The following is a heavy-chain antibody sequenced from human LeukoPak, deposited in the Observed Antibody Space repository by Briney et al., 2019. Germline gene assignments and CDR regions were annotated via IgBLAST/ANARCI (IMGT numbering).Heavy chain of an antibody. J-gene: IGHJ4*02. D-gene: IGHD2-8*01. CDR2: IKQDGSDK. CDR3: ARDREYAADY. CDR1: GFTFRNYW. V-gene: IGHV3-7*04. Sequence: GGSLRLSCVASGFTFRNYWMTWVRQAPGKGLEWVANIKQDGSDKYYVDSVKGRFTVSRDNAKNSVFLQMSSLRAEDTAVYYCARDREYAADYWGQGTLVTVSS.